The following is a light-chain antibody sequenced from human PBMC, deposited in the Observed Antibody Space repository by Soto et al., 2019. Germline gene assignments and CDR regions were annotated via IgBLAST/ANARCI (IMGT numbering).Light chain of an antibody. J-gene: IGKJ5*01. CDR3: QQLNYWPRIT. CDR1: QSVNIY. Sequence: EIVMTLSPATLSVSPGERATLSCRASQSVNIYLAWYQQKPGQAPRLLVYGASTRASGIPPRFSGSGSGTDFTLTISSLQSEDFAVYYCQQLNYWPRITFGQGTRLEIK. CDR2: GAS. V-gene: IGKV3-15*01.